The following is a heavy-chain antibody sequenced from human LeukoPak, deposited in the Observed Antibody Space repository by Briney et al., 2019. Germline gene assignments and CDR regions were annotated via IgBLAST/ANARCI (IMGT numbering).Heavy chain of an antibody. CDR2: ISYEGNNK. J-gene: IGHJ4*02. CDR1: GFTFSGYA. D-gene: IGHD1-1*01. V-gene: IGHV3-30-3*01. CDR3: ASPDNNNWYYFDY. Sequence: GRSLRLSCVASGFTFSGYALHWVRQAPGKGLDWVAIISYEGNNKYYADSVKGRFTISRDNSKNTMYLQMNSLRPEDTAMYYCASPDNNNWYYFDYWGQGTLVTVSS.